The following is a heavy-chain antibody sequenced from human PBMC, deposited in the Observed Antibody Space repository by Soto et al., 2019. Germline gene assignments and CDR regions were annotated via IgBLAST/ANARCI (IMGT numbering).Heavy chain of an antibody. Sequence: PSETLSLTCTVSGGSISSGDYYWSWIRHPPGKGLEWIGYIYYSGSTYYNPSLKSRVTISVDTSKNQFSLKLSSVTAADTAVYYCARLYGDYYYFDYWGQGTLVTSPQ. J-gene: IGHJ4*02. CDR1: GGSISSGDYY. CDR3: ARLYGDYYYFDY. D-gene: IGHD4-17*01. CDR2: IYYSGST. V-gene: IGHV4-30-4*01.